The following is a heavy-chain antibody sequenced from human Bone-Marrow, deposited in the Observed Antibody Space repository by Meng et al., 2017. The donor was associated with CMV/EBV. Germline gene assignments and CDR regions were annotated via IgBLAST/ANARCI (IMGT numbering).Heavy chain of an antibody. CDR2: MNPNSGNT. CDR3: ARDETEVTTVTKAAFDI. J-gene: IGHJ3*02. CDR1: GYTFTSYD. D-gene: IGHD4-17*01. V-gene: IGHV1-8*03. Sequence: ASVKVCFKASGYTFTSYDINWVRQATGQGLEWMGWMNPNSGNTGYAQKFQGRVTITRNTSISTAYMELSSLRSEDTAVYYCARDETEVTTVTKAAFDIWGQGTMVTVSS.